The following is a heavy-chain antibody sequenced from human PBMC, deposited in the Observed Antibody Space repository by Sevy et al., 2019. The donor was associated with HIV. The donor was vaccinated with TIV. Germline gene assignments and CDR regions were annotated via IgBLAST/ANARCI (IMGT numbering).Heavy chain of an antibody. V-gene: IGHV3-30-3*01. CDR1: GLTFNSHA. CDR3: ARESGYTVNWSPGDH. D-gene: IGHD1-1*01. Sequence: GGSLRLSCKASGLTFNSHAMHWVRQAPGKGLEWVAVISDNGGHTFYGDSVKGRFIITRANSKNTLYLEMNSLKVEDTAIYDCARESGYTVNWSPGDHWGQGTLVTVSS. CDR2: ISDNGGHT. J-gene: IGHJ4*02.